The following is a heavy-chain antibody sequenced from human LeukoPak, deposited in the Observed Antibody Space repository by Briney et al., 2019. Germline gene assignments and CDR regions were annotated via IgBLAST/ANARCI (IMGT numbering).Heavy chain of an antibody. J-gene: IGHJ4*02. V-gene: IGHV5-51*01. Sequence: GESLKISCKDSGYSFTKYWIGWVRQMPGKGLEWMGIIYPGDSDTRYSPSFQGQVTISADKSISTAYLQWSSLKASDTAMYYCARLEYSSSWYADYWGQGTLVTVSS. CDR2: IYPGDSDT. CDR3: ARLEYSSSWYADY. D-gene: IGHD6-13*01. CDR1: GYSFTKYW.